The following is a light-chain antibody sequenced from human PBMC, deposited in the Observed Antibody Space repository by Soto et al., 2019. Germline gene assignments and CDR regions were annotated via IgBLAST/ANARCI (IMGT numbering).Light chain of an antibody. CDR3: SSYTTRSTLV. J-gene: IGLJ2*01. CDR2: DVT. V-gene: IGLV2-14*01. Sequence: QSALTQPASVSGSPGQSITISCTGTSSDVGAYDFVSCYQHYPGKAPKLVTFDVTHRPPGISDRFSGSKSANTASLTISGLQAEDEAFYYCSSYTTRSTLVFGGGTKLTVL. CDR1: SSDVGAYDF.